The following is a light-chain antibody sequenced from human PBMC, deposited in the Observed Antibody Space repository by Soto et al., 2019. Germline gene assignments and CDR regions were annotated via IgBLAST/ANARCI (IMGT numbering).Light chain of an antibody. CDR3: QQYGRSSYT. CDR1: QSVSSSY. J-gene: IGKJ2*01. V-gene: IGKV3-20*01. Sequence: EIVLTQSPGTLSLSPGERATLSCMASQSVSSSYLAWYQQKPGQAPRLLIYGASSRATGIPDRFSGSGSGTDFTLTISRLEPEDFAVYYCQQYGRSSYTFGQGTKLEI. CDR2: GAS.